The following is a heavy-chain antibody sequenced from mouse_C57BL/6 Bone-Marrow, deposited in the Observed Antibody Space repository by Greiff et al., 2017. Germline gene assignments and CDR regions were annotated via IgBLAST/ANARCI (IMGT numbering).Heavy chain of an antibody. Sequence: VQLQQPGAELVTPGASVKLSCKASGYTFTSYWMHWVKQRPGRGLEWIGRIDPNSGGTKYNEQFKSKATLTVDKPSSPAYMLLSSLTSEDSAVYCCARSYGRSYYFDYWGQGTTLTVSS. D-gene: IGHD1-1*01. CDR3: ARSYGRSYYFDY. J-gene: IGHJ2*01. V-gene: IGHV1-72*01. CDR2: IDPNSGGT. CDR1: GYTFTSYW.